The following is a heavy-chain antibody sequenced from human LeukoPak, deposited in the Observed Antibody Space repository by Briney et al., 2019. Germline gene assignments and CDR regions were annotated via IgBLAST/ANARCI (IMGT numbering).Heavy chain of an antibody. CDR1: GFTFSSYA. D-gene: IGHD3-16*02. J-gene: IGHJ4*02. Sequence: GGSLRLSCAASGFTFSSYAMHWVRQAPGKGLEWVAVISYDGSNKYYADSVKGRFTISRDNSKNTLYLQMNSLRAEDTAVYYCARDRTFGGVIVDYWGQGTLVTVSS. CDR3: ARDRTFGGVIVDY. V-gene: IGHV3-30*04. CDR2: ISYDGSNK.